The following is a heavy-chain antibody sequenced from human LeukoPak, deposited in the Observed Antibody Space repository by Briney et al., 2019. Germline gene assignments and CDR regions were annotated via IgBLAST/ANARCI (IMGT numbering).Heavy chain of an antibody. Sequence: KPSQTLSLTCTVSGDSITSGGYYWSWIRQHPGKGLEWIGYIYYSGSTYYNPSLKSRITISVDTYKNQFSLRLSSVTAADTAVYYCARGWQKGDLFDYWGQGTLVTVSS. V-gene: IGHV4-31*03. CDR3: ARGWQKGDLFDY. D-gene: IGHD3-16*01. CDR2: IYYSGST. CDR1: GDSITSGGYY. J-gene: IGHJ4*02.